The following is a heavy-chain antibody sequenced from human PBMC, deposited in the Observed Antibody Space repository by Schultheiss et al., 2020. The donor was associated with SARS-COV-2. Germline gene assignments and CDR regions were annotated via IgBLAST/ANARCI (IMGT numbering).Heavy chain of an antibody. V-gene: IGHV3-23*01. J-gene: IGHJ6*02. CDR1: GFTFDDYA. CDR2: ISGSGGST. D-gene: IGHD3-10*01. Sequence: GGSLRLSCAASGFTFDDYAMHWVRQAPGKGLEWVSGISGSGGSTYYADSVKGRFTISRDNAKNSLYLQMNSLRAEDTAVYYCAKEGWFGSTGGMDVWGQGTTVTVSS. CDR3: AKEGWFGSTGGMDV.